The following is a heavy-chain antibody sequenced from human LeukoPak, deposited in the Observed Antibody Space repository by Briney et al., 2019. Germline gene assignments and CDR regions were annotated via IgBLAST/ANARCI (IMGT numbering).Heavy chain of an antibody. V-gene: IGHV4-39*02. CDR1: GGSISSSSYY. D-gene: IGHD5-12*01. J-gene: IGHJ6*03. CDR2: IYYSGST. Sequence: SETLSLTCTVSGGSISSSSYYWGWIRQPPGKGLEWIGSIYYSGSTYYNPSLKSRVTISVDTSKNQFSLKLSSVTAADTAVYYCARDIVATIQGYYYMDVWGKGTTVTVSS. CDR3: ARDIVATIQGYYYMDV.